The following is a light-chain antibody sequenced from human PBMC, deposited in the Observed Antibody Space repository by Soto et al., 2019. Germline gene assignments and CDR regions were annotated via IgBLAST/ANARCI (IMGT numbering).Light chain of an antibody. CDR3: SSYTSSSLQV. CDR1: SSDVGGYNY. CDR2: DVS. V-gene: IGLV2-14*01. J-gene: IGLJ2*01. Sequence: QSALTQPASVSGSPGQSITISCTGTSSDVGGYNYVSWYQQHPGKAPKLMIYDVSHRPSGVSDRFSGSKSGNTAALTISGLQAEDEADYYYSSYTSSSLQVFGGGTKLTVL.